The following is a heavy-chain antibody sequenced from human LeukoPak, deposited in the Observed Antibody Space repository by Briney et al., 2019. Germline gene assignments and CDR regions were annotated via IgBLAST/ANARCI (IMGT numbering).Heavy chain of an antibody. J-gene: IGHJ3*02. CDR2: ISDSGDTT. V-gene: IGHV3-23*01. D-gene: IGHD3-10*01. Sequence: GGSLRLSCAASGFSFTNYAMTGVRQAPGKGLEWVSVISDSGDTTYYADSVKGRFTISRDNSKNTLYLQMNSLGAEDTAVYYCARGALHYYDSTRRGFDIWGQGTMVTVSS. CDR3: ARGALHYYDSTRRGFDI. CDR1: GFSFTNYA.